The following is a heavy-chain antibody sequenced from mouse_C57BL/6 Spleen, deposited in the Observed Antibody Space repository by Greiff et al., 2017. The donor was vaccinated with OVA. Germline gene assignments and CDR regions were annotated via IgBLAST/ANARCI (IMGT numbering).Heavy chain of an antibody. CDR3: ARDQNGVVDYYYAMDY. D-gene: IGHD1-1*01. J-gene: IGHJ4*01. Sequence: EVQLVESGGGLVKPGGSLKLSCAASGFTFSSYAMSWVRQTPEKRLEWVATISDGGSYTYYTDNVKGRFTISRDNAKNNLYLQMSHLKSEDTSMYYCARDQNGVVDYYYAMDYWGQGTSVTVSS. CDR2: ISDGGSYT. V-gene: IGHV5-4*01. CDR1: GFTFSSYA.